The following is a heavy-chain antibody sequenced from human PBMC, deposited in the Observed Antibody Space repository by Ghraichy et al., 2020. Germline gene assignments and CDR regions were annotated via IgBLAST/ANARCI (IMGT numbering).Heavy chain of an antibody. CDR2: ISYDGSNK. CDR3: AKDFLSGSLGV. V-gene: IGHV3-30*18. D-gene: IGHD1-26*01. CDR1: GFTFSSYG. Sequence: GSLRLSCAASGFTFSSYGMHWVRQAPGKGLEWVAVISYDGSNKYYADSVKGRFTISRDNSKNTLYLQMNSLRAEDTAVYYCAKDFLSGSLGVWGQGTLVTVSS. J-gene: IGHJ4*02.